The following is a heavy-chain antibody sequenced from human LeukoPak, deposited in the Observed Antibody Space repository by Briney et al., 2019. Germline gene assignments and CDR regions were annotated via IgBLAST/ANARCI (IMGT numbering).Heavy chain of an antibody. V-gene: IGHV3-21*01. Sequence: GGSLRLSCAASGFTFSSYSMNWVRQAPGKGLEWVSSISSSSSYIYYADSVKGRFTISRDNAKNSLYLQMNSLRAEDTALYYCVRAGGTSWADYWGQGTLVTVSS. CDR1: GFTFSSYS. CDR2: ISSSSSYI. D-gene: IGHD2-2*01. CDR3: VRAGGTSWADY. J-gene: IGHJ4*02.